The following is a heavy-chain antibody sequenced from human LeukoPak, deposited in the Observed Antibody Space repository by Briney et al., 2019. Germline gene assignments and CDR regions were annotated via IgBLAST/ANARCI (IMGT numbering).Heavy chain of an antibody. D-gene: IGHD3-3*01. V-gene: IGHV4-31*11. CDR2: IYYSGST. CDR3: ARGGSRFLEWLLYPYYYGMDV. J-gene: IGHJ6*02. Sequence: PSQTLSLTCAVSGGSISSGGYSWSWIRQHPGKGLEWIGYIYYSGSTYYNPSLKSRVTISVDTSKNQFSLKLSSVTAADTAVYYCARGGSRFLEWLLYPYYYGMDVWGQGTTVTVSS. CDR1: GGSISSGGYS.